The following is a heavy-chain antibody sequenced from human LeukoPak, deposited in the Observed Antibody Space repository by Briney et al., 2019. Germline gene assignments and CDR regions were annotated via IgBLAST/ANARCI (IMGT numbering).Heavy chain of an antibody. D-gene: IGHD2-21*02. Sequence: PGGSLRLSCAASGFTFSSYSMTWVRQAPGKGLEWVSYISSSGSTIYYADSVKGRFTISRDNAKNSLYLQMNSLRAEDTAVYYCARGGGDCCPYYYGMDVWGQGTTVTVSS. CDR2: ISSSGSTI. V-gene: IGHV3-48*04. CDR3: ARGGGDCCPYYYGMDV. CDR1: GFTFSSYS. J-gene: IGHJ6*02.